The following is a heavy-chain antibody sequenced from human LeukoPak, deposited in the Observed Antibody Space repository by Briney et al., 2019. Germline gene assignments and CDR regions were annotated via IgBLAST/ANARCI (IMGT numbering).Heavy chain of an antibody. J-gene: IGHJ4*02. CDR3: AKDYYGSGSYPYHFDY. Sequence: GGSLRLSCAASGFTFSSYGMYWVRQAPGKGLEWVAFIRYDGSNKYYADSVKGRFTISRDNSKNTLYLQMNSLRAEDTAVYYCAKDYYGSGSYPYHFDYWGQGTLVTVSS. V-gene: IGHV3-30*02. CDR1: GFTFSSYG. D-gene: IGHD3-10*01. CDR2: IRYDGSNK.